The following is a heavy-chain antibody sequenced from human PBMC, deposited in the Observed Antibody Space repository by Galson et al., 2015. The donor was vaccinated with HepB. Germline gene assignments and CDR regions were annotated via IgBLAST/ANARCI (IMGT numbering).Heavy chain of an antibody. Sequence: SLRLSCAASGFTVSSNYMSWVRQAPGKGLEWVSVIYSGGSTYYADSVKGRFTISRDNSKNTLYLQMNSLRAEDTAVYYCARWRTVEMATTYFDYWGQGTLVTVSS. D-gene: IGHD5-24*01. CDR1: GFTVSSNY. V-gene: IGHV3-66*02. CDR2: IYSGGST. J-gene: IGHJ4*02. CDR3: ARWRTVEMATTYFDY.